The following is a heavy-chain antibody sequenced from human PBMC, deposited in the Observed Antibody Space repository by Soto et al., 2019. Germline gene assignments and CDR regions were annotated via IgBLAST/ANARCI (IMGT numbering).Heavy chain of an antibody. CDR1: GYSFTNND. CDR3: ARMETFGSLNWFDP. CDR2: MNPGSGDT. D-gene: IGHD3-16*01. Sequence: ASVKVSCKASGYSFTNNDVSWVRQATGQGLEGMGWMNPGSGDTGYAQKFQGRVTMTRDISIATAYMELSSLRSDDTAIYHCARMETFGSLNWFDPWGQGPLVTVST. V-gene: IGHV1-8*01. J-gene: IGHJ5*02.